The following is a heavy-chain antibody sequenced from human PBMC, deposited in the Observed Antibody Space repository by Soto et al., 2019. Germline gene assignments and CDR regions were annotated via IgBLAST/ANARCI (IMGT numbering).Heavy chain of an antibody. J-gene: IGHJ6*02. D-gene: IGHD2-21*02. Sequence: QVQLVQSGAEVKKPGSSVKVSCKASGGNFSSYAISWVRQAPGQGLEWLGGLIPIFGKANYAQKYQGRVTITADESKGAAYIELINVISEDTAVYYCARCTTALTYCGGDCYSEPHCYGMDVWGRGTTVTVS. CDR2: LIPIFGKA. V-gene: IGHV1-69*01. CDR1: GGNFSSYA. CDR3: ARCTTALTYCGGDCYSEPHCYGMDV.